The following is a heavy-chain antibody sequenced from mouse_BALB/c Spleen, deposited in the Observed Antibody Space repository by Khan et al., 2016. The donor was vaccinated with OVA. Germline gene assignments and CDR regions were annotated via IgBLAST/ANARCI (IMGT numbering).Heavy chain of an antibody. J-gene: IGHJ4*01. Sequence: EVELVESGGDLVNPAGSLKLSCAASGFIFSSYGMSWVRQSPDKRLESVATISSGGTNTYYPDSVKGRFTISRDNATNTLSLQMSSLKSEDTAMYYCTRFITTTTGGYYAMDYWGQGTSVTVSS. D-gene: IGHD1-2*01. CDR3: TRFITTTTGGYYAMDY. CDR1: GFIFSSYG. V-gene: IGHV5-6*01. CDR2: ISSGGTNT.